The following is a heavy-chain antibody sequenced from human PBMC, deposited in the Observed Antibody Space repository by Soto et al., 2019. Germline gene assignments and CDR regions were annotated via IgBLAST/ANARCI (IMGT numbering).Heavy chain of an antibody. D-gene: IGHD2-15*01. Sequence: GGSLRLSCSASGYTFDDHVMHWVRQVPGKGLEWVSGISRSSVVVGYADSVKGRFTISRDNAKDSLYLEMNSVRLEDTALYYCAKGVAGMVERPHYARYYYYMDVRGKGTMVTVSS. CDR1: GYTFDDHV. CDR2: ISRSSVVV. J-gene: IGHJ6*03. V-gene: IGHV3-9*01. CDR3: AKGVAGMVERPHYARYYYYMDV.